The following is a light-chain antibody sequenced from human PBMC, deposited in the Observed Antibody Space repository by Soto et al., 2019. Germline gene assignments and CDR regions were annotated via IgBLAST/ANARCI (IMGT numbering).Light chain of an antibody. CDR3: QQRSNWRRT. CDR1: QSVSSY. V-gene: IGKV3-11*01. Sequence: EIVLTQSPATLSLSPGERATLSFRASQSVSSYLAWFQQKPGQAPRLLIYDASNRATGIPARFSGSGSGTDFTLTISSLEPEDFAVYYRQQRSNWRRTFGGGTKVEIK. CDR2: DAS. J-gene: IGKJ4*01.